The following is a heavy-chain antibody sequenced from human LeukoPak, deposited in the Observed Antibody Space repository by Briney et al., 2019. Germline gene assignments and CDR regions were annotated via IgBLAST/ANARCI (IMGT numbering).Heavy chain of an antibody. J-gene: IGHJ3*02. CDR1: GXTVSTNY. CDR2: FYPAGTT. D-gene: IGHD3/OR15-3a*01. CDR3: VRERTGRGAFDI. V-gene: IGHV3-53*01. Sequence: GGSLRLSCAASGXTVSTNYVSWVRQAPGTGLEWVSIFYPAGTTYYADSVKGRFTISRDNSENTLSLQMNSLRAEDTAIYYCVRERTGRGAFDIWGQGTMVTVSS.